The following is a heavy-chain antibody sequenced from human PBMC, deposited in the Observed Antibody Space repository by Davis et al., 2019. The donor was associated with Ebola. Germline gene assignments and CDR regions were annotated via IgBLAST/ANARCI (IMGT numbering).Heavy chain of an antibody. CDR3: AKDVRDCSSTSCYTGPAGYFQH. CDR2: MNPNSGNT. J-gene: IGHJ1*01. D-gene: IGHD2-2*02. V-gene: IGHV1-8*03. Sequence: ASVKVSCKASGYTFTSYDINWVRQATGQGLEWMGWMNPNSGNTGYAQKFQGRVTITRNTSISTAYMELSSLRSEDTAVYYCAKDVRDCSSTSCYTGPAGYFQHWGQGTLVTVSS. CDR1: GYTFTSYD.